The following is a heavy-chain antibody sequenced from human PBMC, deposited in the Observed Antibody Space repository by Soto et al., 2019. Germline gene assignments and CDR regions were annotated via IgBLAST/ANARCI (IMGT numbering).Heavy chain of an antibody. Sequence: SVKVSCKASGGTFSSYAISWVRQAPGQGLEWMGGIIPIFGTANYAQKFQGRVTITADESTSTAYMELSSLRSEDTAVYYCAREYDSSGYLSYWGQGTLVTVSS. CDR1: GGTFSSYA. V-gene: IGHV1-69*13. D-gene: IGHD3-22*01. J-gene: IGHJ4*02. CDR2: IIPIFGTA. CDR3: AREYDSSGYLSY.